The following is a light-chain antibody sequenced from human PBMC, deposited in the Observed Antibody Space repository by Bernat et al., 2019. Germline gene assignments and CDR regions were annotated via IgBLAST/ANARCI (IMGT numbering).Light chain of an antibody. Sequence: DIQMTQSPSALSASVGDRVTITCRASQNIEKYLNWYQQRPGKAPRLLIYGASTLQSGVPSRFSGSGSGTEFTLTINSLQLEDYATYYCQHRHISLGYPFGQGTKLAI. J-gene: IGKJ2*01. CDR1: QNIEKY. CDR3: QHRHISLGYP. CDR2: GAS. V-gene: IGKV1-39*01.